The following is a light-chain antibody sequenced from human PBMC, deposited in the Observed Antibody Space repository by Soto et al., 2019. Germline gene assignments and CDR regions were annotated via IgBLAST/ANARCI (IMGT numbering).Light chain of an antibody. CDR1: QSVSGY. J-gene: IGKJ4*01. CDR2: DAS. Sequence: EIVLTQSPATLSLSPGERATLSCRASQSVSGYLAWYQQKPGQAPRLLIYDASNRATGIPARFSGSGSGTDFTLPISSLEPEDFAIYYCQQRSKWPLTFGGGTKVEIK. V-gene: IGKV3-11*01. CDR3: QQRSKWPLT.